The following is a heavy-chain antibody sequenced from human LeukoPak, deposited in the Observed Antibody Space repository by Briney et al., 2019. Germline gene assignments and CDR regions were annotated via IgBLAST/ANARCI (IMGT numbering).Heavy chain of an antibody. CDR1: GYSISSGYY. V-gene: IGHV3-11*01. CDR3: ARDIKGADTAMVGGAFDI. Sequence: LSLTCTVSGYSISSGYYWGWIRQPPGKGLEWVSYISSSGSTIYYADSVKGRFTISRDNAKNSLYLQMNSLRAEDTAVYYCARDIKGADTAMVGGAFDIWGQGTMVTVSS. J-gene: IGHJ3*02. CDR2: ISSSGSTI. D-gene: IGHD5-18*01.